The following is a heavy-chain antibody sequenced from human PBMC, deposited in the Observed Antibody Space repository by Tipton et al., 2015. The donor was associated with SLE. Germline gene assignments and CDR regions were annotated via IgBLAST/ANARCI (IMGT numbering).Heavy chain of an antibody. V-gene: IGHV4-59*01. CDR3: ARWAGPTVNFDY. CDR2: IYYSGST. D-gene: IGHD4-11*01. J-gene: IGHJ4*02. CDR1: GRSISSYY. Sequence: LRLSCTVSGRSISSYYWSWIRQPPGKGLEWIGYIYYSGSTNYNPSLKSRVTISVDTSKNQFSLKLSSVTAADTAVYYCARWAGPTVNFDYWGQGTLVTVSS.